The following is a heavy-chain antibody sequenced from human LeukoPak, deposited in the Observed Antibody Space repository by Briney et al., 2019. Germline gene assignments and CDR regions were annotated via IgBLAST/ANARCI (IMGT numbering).Heavy chain of an antibody. J-gene: IGHJ4*02. D-gene: IGHD5-12*01. CDR1: GFTFSSYA. CDR3: ARLLGDIVATILY. Sequence: GSLRLSCAASGFTFSSYAMSWVRQAPGKGLEWVSAISGSGGSTYYADSVKGRFTISRDNSENTLYLQMNSLRAEDTAVYYCARLLGDIVATILYWGQGTLVTVSS. V-gene: IGHV3-23*01. CDR2: ISGSGGST.